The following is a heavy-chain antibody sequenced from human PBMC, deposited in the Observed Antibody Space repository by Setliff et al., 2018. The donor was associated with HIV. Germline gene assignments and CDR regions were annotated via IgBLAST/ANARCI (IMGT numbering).Heavy chain of an antibody. CDR1: GYSISSGYY. D-gene: IGHD2-8*01. V-gene: IGHV4-38-2*01. CDR3: ARGAKGTNSAYYFDY. CDR2: IYYSGST. Sequence: SETLSLTCAVSGYSISSGYYWGWIRQPPGKGLEWIGYIYYSGSTYYNPSLKSRVTISVDTSKNQFSLKLSSVTAADTALYYCARGAKGTNSAYYFDYWGQGKLVTVSS. J-gene: IGHJ4*02.